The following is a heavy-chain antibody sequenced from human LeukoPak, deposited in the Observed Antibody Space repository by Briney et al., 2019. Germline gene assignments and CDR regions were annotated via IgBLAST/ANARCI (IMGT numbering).Heavy chain of an antibody. J-gene: IGHJ6*03. CDR2: INGDGSST. Sequence: PGGSLRLSCVASGFTLSSYWMHWVRQAPGKGLVWVSRINGDGSSTNYADSVKGRFTISRDNAKNSLYLQMNSLRAEDTAVYYCAREPVRMRFMDVWGKGTTVTVSS. CDR3: AREPVRMRFMDV. CDR1: GFTLSSYW. V-gene: IGHV3-74*01.